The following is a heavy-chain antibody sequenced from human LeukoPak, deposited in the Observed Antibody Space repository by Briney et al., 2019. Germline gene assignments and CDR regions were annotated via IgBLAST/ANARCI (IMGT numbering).Heavy chain of an antibody. D-gene: IGHD3-22*01. J-gene: IGHJ4*02. V-gene: IGHV1-3*01. CDR2: INAGNGNT. CDR1: GYTFTSYA. Sequence: ASVKVSCKASGYTFTSYAMHWVRQAPGQRLEWMGWINAGNGNTKYSQKFQGRVTITRDTSASTAYMELSSLRSEDMAVYYCARMEAYYYDSSGYKDWGQGTLVTVSS. CDR3: ARMEAYYYDSSGYKD.